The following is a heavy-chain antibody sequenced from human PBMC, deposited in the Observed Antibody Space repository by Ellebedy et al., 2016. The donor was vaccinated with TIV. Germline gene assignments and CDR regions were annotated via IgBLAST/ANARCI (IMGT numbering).Heavy chain of an antibody. CDR3: ARGGPMIFGVVIVYNWFDP. D-gene: IGHD3-3*01. Sequence: AASVKVSCKASGYTFTSYYIHWVRQAPGQGLEWMGIINPSGGNTNYAQKFQGRVTMTRDTSTSTIYMELSSLRSEDTAVYYCARGGPMIFGVVIVYNWFDPWGQGTLVTVSS. V-gene: IGHV1-46*01. J-gene: IGHJ5*02. CDR2: INPSGGNT. CDR1: GYTFTSYY.